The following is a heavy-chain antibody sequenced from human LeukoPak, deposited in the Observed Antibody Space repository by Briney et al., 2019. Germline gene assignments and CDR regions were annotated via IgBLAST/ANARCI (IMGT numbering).Heavy chain of an antibody. CDR2: IYYSGST. J-gene: IGHJ4*02. Sequence: TSETLSLTCTVSGGSIGTYYWSWIRQPPGKGLEWIAYIYYSGSTNYNPSLKSRVTISLDTSKNQFSLRLSFVTAAETAVYYCARNTLRTRAYFDYWGQGTLVTVSS. CDR3: ARNTLRTRAYFDY. D-gene: IGHD3-16*01. CDR1: GGSIGTYY. V-gene: IGHV4-59*01.